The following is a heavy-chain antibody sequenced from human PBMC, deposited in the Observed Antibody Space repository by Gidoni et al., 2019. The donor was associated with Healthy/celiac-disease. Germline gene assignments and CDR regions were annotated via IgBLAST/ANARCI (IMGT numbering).Heavy chain of an antibody. V-gene: IGHV1-46*04. J-gene: IGHJ6*03. D-gene: IGHD5-18*01. CDR1: GYTFTSYY. Sequence: QVQLVQSGAEVKKPGASVKVSCKASGYTFTSYYMHWVLQAPGKGHEWMGIINPSGGSTTYAQKLQGRVTMTRDTSTSTVYMELSSLRSEDTAVYYCARDGGYSYGWDYYYYYMDVWGKGTTVTVSS. CDR3: ARDGGYSYGWDYYYYYMDV. CDR2: INPSGGST.